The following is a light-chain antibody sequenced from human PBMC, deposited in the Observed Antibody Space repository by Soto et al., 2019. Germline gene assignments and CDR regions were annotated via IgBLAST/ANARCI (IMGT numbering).Light chain of an antibody. CDR3: QQHLSWPPDT. V-gene: IGKV3-11*01. CDR2: DAS. CDR1: QSVSSF. J-gene: IGKJ2*01. Sequence: IVLTQSPATLSLSPGERATLSCRASQSVSSFLAWYQQKPGQAPRLLIYDASNRATGIPARFRGSGSGTDFTLTISSLEPGDFAVYYCQQHLSWPPDTFGQGTKLEIK.